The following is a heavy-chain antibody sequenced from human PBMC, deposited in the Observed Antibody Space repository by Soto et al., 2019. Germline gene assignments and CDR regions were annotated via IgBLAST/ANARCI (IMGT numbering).Heavy chain of an antibody. D-gene: IGHD2-15*01. V-gene: IGHV3-23*01. CDR3: AKDLTRSGARGYYYYGMDV. J-gene: IGHJ6*02. CDR1: GFTFSSYA. CDR2: ISGSGGST. Sequence: GGSLRLSCAASGFTFSSYAMSWVRQAPGKGLEWVSAISGSGGSTYYADSVKGRFTISRDNSKNTLYLQMNSLRAEDTAVYYCAKDLTRSGARGYYYYGMDVWGQGTTVTVSS.